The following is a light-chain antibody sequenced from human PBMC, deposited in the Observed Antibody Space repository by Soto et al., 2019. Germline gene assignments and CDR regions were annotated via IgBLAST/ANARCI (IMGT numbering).Light chain of an antibody. CDR2: DAS. V-gene: IGKV3-11*01. Sequence: EIVLTQSPATLSLSPGERATLSCRASQSVSSSLGWYQQKPGQAPRLLIYDASNRATGIPTRFSGSGSRTDFTLTISSLEPEDFAVYYCQQRSDSPRTFGQGTKLEIK. CDR3: QQRSDSPRT. J-gene: IGKJ2*01. CDR1: QSVSSS.